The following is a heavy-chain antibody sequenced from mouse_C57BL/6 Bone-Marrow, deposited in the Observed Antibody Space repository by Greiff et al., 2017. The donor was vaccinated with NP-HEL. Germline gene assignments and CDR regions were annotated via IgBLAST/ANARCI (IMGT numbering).Heavy chain of an antibody. V-gene: IGHV1-49*01. J-gene: IGHJ1*03. D-gene: IGHD1-1*01. Sequence: LQQSGAELVRPGSSVKLSCKDSDFAFMASAMHWVKQRPGHGLEWIGSFTLYSDATEYSENFKGKATLTANTSSSTAYMELSSLTSEDSAVYYCARAPYYDGSSHWDFDVWGTGTTVTVSS. CDR2: FTLYSDAT. CDR3: ARAPYYDGSSHWDFDV. CDR1: DFAFMASA.